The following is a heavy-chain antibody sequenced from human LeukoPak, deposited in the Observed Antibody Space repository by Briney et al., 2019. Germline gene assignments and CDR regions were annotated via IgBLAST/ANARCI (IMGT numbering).Heavy chain of an antibody. CDR3: ARLGFCSDGSCYSLDY. CDR2: ITSSGPTA. Sequence: GGSLRLSCAASGFTFSNYEMNWVRQAPGMGLEWVSYITSSGPTAYYADSVKGRFNISRDNAQNSLFLQMNNLTAEDTAIYYCARLGFCSDGSCYSLDYWGQGILVTVPS. D-gene: IGHD2-15*01. V-gene: IGHV3-48*03. J-gene: IGHJ4*02. CDR1: GFTFSNYE.